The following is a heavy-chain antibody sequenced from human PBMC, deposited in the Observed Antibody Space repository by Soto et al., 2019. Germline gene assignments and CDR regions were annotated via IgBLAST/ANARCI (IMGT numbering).Heavy chain of an antibody. J-gene: IGHJ6*02. CDR3: ATIAAAYGMDV. D-gene: IGHD6-13*01. V-gene: IGHV4-59*01. Sequence: SETLSLTCAVSGGSISSYFYIWVRQPPGKGLEWIGSVYYSGSTNYNPSLKSRVTISVDTSKNQFSLKLSSVTAADTAVYYCATIAAAYGMDVWGQGTTVTV. CDR1: GGSISSYF. CDR2: VYYSGST.